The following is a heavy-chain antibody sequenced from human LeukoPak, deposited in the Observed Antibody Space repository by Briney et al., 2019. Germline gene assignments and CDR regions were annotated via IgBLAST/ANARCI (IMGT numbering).Heavy chain of an antibody. CDR1: GGSISNKY. Sequence: PSETLSLTCTVSGGSISNKYWSWIRQPPGKGLEWIGYIYYSGSTNYNPSLKSRVTILVDTSKNQFSLKLSSVTAADTAVYYCASYSSSSGSFDYWGQGTLVTVFS. V-gene: IGHV4-59*12. D-gene: IGHD6-6*01. CDR2: IYYSGST. J-gene: IGHJ4*02. CDR3: ASYSSSSGSFDY.